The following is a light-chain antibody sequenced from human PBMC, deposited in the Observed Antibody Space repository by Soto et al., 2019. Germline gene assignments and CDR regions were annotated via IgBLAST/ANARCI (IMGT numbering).Light chain of an antibody. Sequence: DIQMTQSPYSLSAAVGDRVTIACRASQNINTYLNWYQQKPGKAPKLLIFDAAILQSGVPSRFSGGGSRTDFTLTITSLQPEDFATYYCQQTSSAPFTFGPGTKVDIK. CDR3: QQTSSAPFT. CDR1: QNINTY. V-gene: IGKV1-39*01. CDR2: DAA. J-gene: IGKJ3*01.